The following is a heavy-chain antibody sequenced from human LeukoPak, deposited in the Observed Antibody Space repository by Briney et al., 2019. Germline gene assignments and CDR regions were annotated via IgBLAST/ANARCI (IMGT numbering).Heavy chain of an antibody. CDR3: ARDLDYYSSGSFFNS. CDR1: GYTFFAYS. J-gene: IGHJ3*02. V-gene: IGHV1-2*02. D-gene: IGHD3-10*01. CDR2: INPNSGGT. Sequence: GASVKGSCKTSGYTFFAYSMHWVRQAPGQGLEWMGWINPNSGGTNYAQKFQGRVTMTRDTSITTAYMELSRLRSDDTAVYYCARDLDYYSSGSFFNSGGQGTMVTVSS.